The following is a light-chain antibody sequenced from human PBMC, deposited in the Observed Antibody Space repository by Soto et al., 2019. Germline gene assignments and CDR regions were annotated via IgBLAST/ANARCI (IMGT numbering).Light chain of an antibody. J-gene: IGKJ1*01. V-gene: IGKV3-15*01. Sequence: EIVLTQSPATLSVSPGDSATLSCRASQSVGPNLVWYQQRFGQSPRLLIYHVSTRATGVPARFSGSGSETEFTLTISSRQPEDFEIYYCHQYNNWPSLTCGQETKVEIK. CDR1: QSVGPN. CDR2: HVS. CDR3: HQYNNWPSLT.